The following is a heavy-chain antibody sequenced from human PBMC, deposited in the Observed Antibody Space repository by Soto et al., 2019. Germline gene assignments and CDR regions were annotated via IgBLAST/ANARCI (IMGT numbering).Heavy chain of an antibody. CDR1: GYTFTSYG. J-gene: IGHJ4*02. D-gene: IGHD3-9*01. CDR2: ISAYNGNT. CDR3: ARGDYDILTGYYKPFDY. Sequence: ASVKASCKASGYTFTSYGISWVRQAPGQGLEWMGWISAYNGNTNYAQKLQGRVTMTTDTSTSTAYMELRSLRSDDTAVYYCARGDYDILTGYYKPFDYWGQGTLVTVSS. V-gene: IGHV1-18*01.